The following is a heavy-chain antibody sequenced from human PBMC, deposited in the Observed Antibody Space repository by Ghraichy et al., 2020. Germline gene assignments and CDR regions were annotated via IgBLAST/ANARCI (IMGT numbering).Heavy chain of an antibody. D-gene: IGHD2-8*01. J-gene: IGHJ6*02. CDR3: AKGRSYCTNGACYSSGALDV. CDR1: DFTFSIYG. Sequence: GGSLRLSCAASDFTFSIYGMHWVRQAPAKGLEWVAAISYDGRITYFADSVKGRFTISRDNSENTLYLQMNSLRAEDTAVYYCAKGRSYCTNGACYSSGALDVGGQGTTVTVSS. V-gene: IGHV3-30*18. CDR2: ISYDGRIT.